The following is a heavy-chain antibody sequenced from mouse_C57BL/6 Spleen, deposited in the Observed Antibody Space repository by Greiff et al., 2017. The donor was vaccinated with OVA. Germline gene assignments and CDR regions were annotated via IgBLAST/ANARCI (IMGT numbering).Heavy chain of an antibody. D-gene: IGHD2-4*01. J-gene: IGHJ2*01. CDR2: IWSDGST. Sequence: VKVVESGPGLVAPSQSLSITCTVSGFSLTSYGVHWVRQPPGKGLEWLVVIWSDGSTTYNSALKSRLSISKDNSKSQVFLKMNSLQTDDTAMYYCARHGNYDGDYFDYWGQGTTLTVSS. CDR3: ARHGNYDGDYFDY. CDR1: GFSLTSYG. V-gene: IGHV2-6-1*01.